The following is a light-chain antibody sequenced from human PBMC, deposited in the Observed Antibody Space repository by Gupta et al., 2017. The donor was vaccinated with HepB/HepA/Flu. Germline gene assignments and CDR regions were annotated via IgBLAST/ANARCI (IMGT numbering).Light chain of an antibody. J-gene: IGLJ2*01. CDR3: QTGGTGIHVV. Sequence: QLVLTQSPSASASLGASVKLTCSLDRGHNNYAIAWHQQQPQKGPRYLMQINSDSSHSRGDGIPDRFSGSSSGAERYLTISSLQSDDEADYYCQTGGTGIHVVFGGGTTLTVL. CDR1: RGHNNYA. CDR2: INSDSSH. V-gene: IGLV4-69*01.